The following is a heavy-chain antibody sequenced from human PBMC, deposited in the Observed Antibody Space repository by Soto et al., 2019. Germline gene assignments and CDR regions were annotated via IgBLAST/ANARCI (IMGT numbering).Heavy chain of an antibody. J-gene: IGHJ5*02. V-gene: IGHV4-4*07. CDR3: AIDNWFDP. CDR2: IYSTGTT. CDR1: GGSITGNY. Sequence: TLSLTCTGSGGSITGNYWNWIRKPAGKGLEWIGRIYSTGTTNFNPSLKSRVTMSVDTSKNQFSLKLSSVTAADTAVYYCAIDNWFDPWGQGTLVTVSS.